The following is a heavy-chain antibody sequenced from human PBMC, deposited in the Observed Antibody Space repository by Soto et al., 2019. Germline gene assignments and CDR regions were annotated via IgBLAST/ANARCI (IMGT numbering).Heavy chain of an antibody. Sequence: KTSETLSLTCVVSGGSISSGGYSWSWIRQPPGKGLEWIGYIYHSGSTYYNPSLKSRVTISVVRSKNQFSLKLSSVTAADTAVYYCARVDYDSTWFDPWGQGTLVTVSS. J-gene: IGHJ5*02. CDR1: GGSISSGGYS. V-gene: IGHV4-30-2*01. D-gene: IGHD3-22*01. CDR2: IYHSGST. CDR3: ARVDYDSTWFDP.